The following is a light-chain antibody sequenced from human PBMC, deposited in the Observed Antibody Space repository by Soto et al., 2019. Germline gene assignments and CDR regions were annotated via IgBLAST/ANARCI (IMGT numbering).Light chain of an antibody. V-gene: IGKV1-39*01. CDR2: AAS. CDR1: QSISSY. CDR3: QQSYRTPYT. Sequence: DIQMTQSPSSLSASVGDRVTITCRASQSISSYLNWYQQKPGKAPKLLIYAASILQSGVPSMFSGSGSGTDFTLAISSLQPEDFATYYCQQSYRTPYTFGQGTKLEIK. J-gene: IGKJ2*01.